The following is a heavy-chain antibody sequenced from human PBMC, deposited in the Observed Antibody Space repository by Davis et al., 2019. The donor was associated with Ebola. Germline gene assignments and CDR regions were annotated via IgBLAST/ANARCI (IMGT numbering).Heavy chain of an antibody. V-gene: IGHV4-34*01. Sequence: SETLSLTCAVFGGSLGGHDWTWVRQSSGKGLEWIGEISQSGNTVYKPSLKGRITILVDTSTNQFSLKLTSVTAADTAVYYCARATRGPVALDHWGQGSLVTVSS. CDR1: GGSLGGHD. CDR2: ISQSGNT. J-gene: IGHJ4*02. D-gene: IGHD4-23*01. CDR3: ARATRGPVALDH.